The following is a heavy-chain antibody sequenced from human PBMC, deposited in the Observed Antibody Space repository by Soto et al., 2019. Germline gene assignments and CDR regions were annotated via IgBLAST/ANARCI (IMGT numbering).Heavy chain of an antibody. D-gene: IGHD3-22*01. CDR1: VYIFSTYT. V-gene: IGHV1-3*01. Sequence: XSVKVSCKASVYIFSTYTMHWVRQAPGQRLEWMGWINAANGNTKYSQNFQDRVTISRDTSASTAYLELSSLRSEDTAVYYCARVSFETSGYADYWGQGTLVTVSS. CDR3: ARVSFETSGYADY. CDR2: INAANGNT. J-gene: IGHJ1*01.